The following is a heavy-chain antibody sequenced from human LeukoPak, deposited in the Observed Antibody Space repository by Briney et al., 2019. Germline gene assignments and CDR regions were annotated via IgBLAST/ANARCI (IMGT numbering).Heavy chain of an antibody. V-gene: IGHV1-8*03. Sequence: ASVKVSCKASGYTFTRYDITWVRQATGQGLEWMGWINPNSGNTGYAQKFQGRVTITRNSSISTAYMEVSSLRSEDTAVYYCARVGCSDTSCYTYYYYYMDAWGKGTTVTVSS. CDR3: ARVGCSDTSCYTYYYYYMDA. CDR2: INPNSGNT. J-gene: IGHJ6*03. CDR1: GYTFTRYD. D-gene: IGHD2-2*02.